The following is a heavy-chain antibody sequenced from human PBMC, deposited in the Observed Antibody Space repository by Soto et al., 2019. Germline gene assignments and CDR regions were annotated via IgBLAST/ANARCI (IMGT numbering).Heavy chain of an antibody. CDR2: ITITGDTT. V-gene: IGHV3-23*01. CDR1: GFIFTTSD. D-gene: IGHD2-21*02. Sequence: ESEGGLVQPGGSLRLSCEASGFIFTTSDMSWVRQAPGKGLEWISSITITGDTTHYADSVKGRFTISRDNSRNTVYLQMNSLAVDDTAVYYGGKGGGGDHGYWGQGTLVAVSS. J-gene: IGHJ4*02. CDR3: GKGGGGDHGY.